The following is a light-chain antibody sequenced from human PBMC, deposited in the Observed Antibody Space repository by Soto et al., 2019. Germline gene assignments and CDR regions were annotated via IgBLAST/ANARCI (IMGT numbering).Light chain of an antibody. J-gene: IGKJ4*01. Sequence: EMGLTRAPGTLSLSPGERATLSCTASQSGSSSYLAWYQQKPGQAPRLLIYGASSRATGIPDRFSGSGSGTDFTLTISRLEPEDFAVYYCQQYGSSPVSFGGGTKVEIK. CDR3: QQYGSSPVS. CDR1: QSGSSSY. CDR2: GAS. V-gene: IGKV3-20*01.